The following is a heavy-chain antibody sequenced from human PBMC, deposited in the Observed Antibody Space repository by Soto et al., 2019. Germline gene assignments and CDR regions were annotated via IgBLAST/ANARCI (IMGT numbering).Heavy chain of an antibody. CDR3: AVRFLEWLSYFDY. CDR1: GFTFSSFA. V-gene: IGHV3-30*03. Sequence: GGSLRLSCAASGFTFSSFAMHWVRQAPGKGLEWVAVIAADGVDKHFADSVKGRFTISRDNSKNTLFLQMNSLRAEDTAVYYCAVRFLEWLSYFDYWGQGTLVTVSS. CDR2: IAADGVDK. J-gene: IGHJ4*02. D-gene: IGHD3-3*01.